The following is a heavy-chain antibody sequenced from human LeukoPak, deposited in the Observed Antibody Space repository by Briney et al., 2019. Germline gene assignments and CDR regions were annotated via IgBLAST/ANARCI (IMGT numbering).Heavy chain of an antibody. Sequence: GGSLRLSCAASGFTFSSYGMHWVRQAPGKGLEWVANIKQDGSEKYYVDSVKGRFTISRDNAKNSLYLQMNSLRAEDTAVYYCARDPPSVWGSYRYYYFDYWGQGTLVTVSS. D-gene: IGHD3-16*02. CDR1: GFTFSSYG. CDR3: ARDPPSVWGSYRYYYFDY. J-gene: IGHJ4*02. V-gene: IGHV3-7*01. CDR2: IKQDGSEK.